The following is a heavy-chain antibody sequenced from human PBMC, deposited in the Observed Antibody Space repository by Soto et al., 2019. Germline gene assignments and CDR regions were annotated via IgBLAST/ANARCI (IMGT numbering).Heavy chain of an antibody. CDR2: IDHSGST. Sequence: XETLSLTCAVGGLSFSAYYWTWIRQPPGRGLEWIGEIDHSGSTNYNPSLEGRVTMSIDTAKNRFSLSVTSVTAADTAVYYCVRGLRYSGMDAWGQGNTVTVSS. J-gene: IGHJ6*02. CDR1: GLSFSAYY. V-gene: IGHV4-34*01. D-gene: IGHD2-15*01. CDR3: VRGLRYSGMDA.